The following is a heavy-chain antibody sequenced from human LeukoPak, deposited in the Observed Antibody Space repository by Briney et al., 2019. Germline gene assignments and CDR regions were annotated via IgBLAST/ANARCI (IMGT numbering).Heavy chain of an antibody. V-gene: IGHV1-69*04. D-gene: IGHD2-15*01. Sequence: SVTVSFKASGGTFISYAISWVRQAPGQGLEWMGRIIPILGIANYAQKFQGRVTITADKSTSTAYMELSSLRSEDTAVYYCARAGTVVVAENWFDPWGQGTLVTVSS. CDR2: IIPILGIA. CDR3: ARAGTVVVAENWFDP. CDR1: GGTFISYA. J-gene: IGHJ5*02.